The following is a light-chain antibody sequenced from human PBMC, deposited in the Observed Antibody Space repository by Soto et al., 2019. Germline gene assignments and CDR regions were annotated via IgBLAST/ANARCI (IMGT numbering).Light chain of an antibody. CDR1: QSVRSN. CDR3: QQYDNSPRT. J-gene: IGKJ1*01. V-gene: IGKV3-15*01. Sequence: EIVMTPSPATLSVSPGERATRSFRASQSVRSNFAWYQQKPGQALRLLIYSASTRATGIPARFSGSGSGTEFTLTISSLPSEDFEVYYCQQYDNSPRTFGQGTKVDIK. CDR2: SAS.